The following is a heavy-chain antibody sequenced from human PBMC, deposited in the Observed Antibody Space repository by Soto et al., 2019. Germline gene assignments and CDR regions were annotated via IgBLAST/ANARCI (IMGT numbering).Heavy chain of an antibody. CDR1: VGSFSGYY. D-gene: IGHD4-17*01. Sequence: ASETLSLTCAVYVGSFSGYYWSWIRQPPGKGLEWIGEINHSGSTNYNPSLKSRVTISVDTSKNQFSLKLSSVTAADTAVYYCARRDYGDYGFDYWGQGTLVTVS. CDR3: ARRDYGDYGFDY. CDR2: INHSGST. V-gene: IGHV4-34*01. J-gene: IGHJ4*02.